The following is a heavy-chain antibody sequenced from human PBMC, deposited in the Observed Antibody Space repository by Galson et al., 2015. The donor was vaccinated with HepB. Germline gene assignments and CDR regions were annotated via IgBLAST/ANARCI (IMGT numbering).Heavy chain of an antibody. CDR3: AKDMRRRSYELGNPTCGHRTVFSGSTASY. Sequence: SLRLSCAASGFTFGGYAINWVRQAPGKGLEWVSGISWNSAIRDYADSVKGRFTISRDNAKNFMYLQMNSLTAEDTALYYCAKDMRRRSYELGNPTCGHRTVFSGSTASYRGR. V-gene: IGHV3-9*01. CDR2: ISWNSAIR. D-gene: IGHD3-22*01. J-gene: IGHJ2*01. CDR1: GFTFGGYA.